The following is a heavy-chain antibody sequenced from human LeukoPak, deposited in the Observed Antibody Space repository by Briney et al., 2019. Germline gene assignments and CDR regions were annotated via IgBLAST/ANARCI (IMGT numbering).Heavy chain of an antibody. CDR3: ARNHYDFWSGYSQGAFDI. CDR1: GGSISSYY. J-gene: IGHJ3*02. CDR2: IYTSGST. Sequence: SETLSLTCTVSGGSISSYYWSWIRQPAGKGLEWIGRIYTSGSTNYNPSLKSRVTMSVDTSKNQFSLKLSSVTAADTAVYYCARNHYDFWSGYSQGAFDIWGQGTMVTVSS. D-gene: IGHD3-3*01. V-gene: IGHV4-4*07.